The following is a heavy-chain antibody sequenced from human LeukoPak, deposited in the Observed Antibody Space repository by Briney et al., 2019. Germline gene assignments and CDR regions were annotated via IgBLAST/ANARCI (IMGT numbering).Heavy chain of an antibody. CDR2: ISSSSYI. Sequence: PGGSLRLSCAASGFTFSSYAMSWVRQAPGKGLEWVSSISSSSYIYYADSVKGRFTISRDNAKNSLYLQMNSLRAEDTAVYYCARDSITIFGVHYYYYGMDVWGQGTTVTVSS. CDR1: GFTFSSYA. D-gene: IGHD3-3*01. V-gene: IGHV3-21*01. J-gene: IGHJ6*02. CDR3: ARDSITIFGVHYYYYGMDV.